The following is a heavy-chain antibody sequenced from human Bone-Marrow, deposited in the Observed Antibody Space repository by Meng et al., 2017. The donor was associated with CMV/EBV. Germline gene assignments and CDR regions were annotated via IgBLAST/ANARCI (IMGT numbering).Heavy chain of an antibody. CDR2: IYYSGST. V-gene: IGHV4-59*01. CDR3: ARGRGYCSSSSCSEWFDP. D-gene: IGHD2-2*01. Sequence: SETLSLTCTVSGGSISSYYWSWIRQPPGKGLEWIGYIYYSGSTNYNPSLKSRVTISVDTSKNQFSLKLSSVTAAATAVYYCARGRGYCSSSSCSEWFDPWGQGTMVTVSS. J-gene: IGHJ5*02. CDR1: GGSISSYY.